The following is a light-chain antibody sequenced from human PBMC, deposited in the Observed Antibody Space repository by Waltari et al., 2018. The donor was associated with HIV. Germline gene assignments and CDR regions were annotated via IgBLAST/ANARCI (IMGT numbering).Light chain of an antibody. CDR2: DAS. J-gene: IGKJ4*01. V-gene: IGKV3-11*01. Sequence: PGETATLSCRASQSVQEFLAWYQRRPGQALRLVVYDASKRAAGVPARFSGSGFGTDFTLTISGLEPEDVALYYCQHRTTWLPTFGGGTRGEIE. CDR1: QSVQEF. CDR3: QHRTTWLPT.